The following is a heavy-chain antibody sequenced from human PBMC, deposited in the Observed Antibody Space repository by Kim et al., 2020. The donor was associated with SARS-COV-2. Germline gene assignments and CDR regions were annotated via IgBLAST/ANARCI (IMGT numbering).Heavy chain of an antibody. D-gene: IGHD6-19*01. CDR1: GFTFSSYA. J-gene: IGHJ4*02. Sequence: GGSLRLSCAASGFTFSSYAMSWVRQAPGKGMEWVSAISGSGGSTYYADSVKGRFTISRDNSKNTLYLQMNSLRAEDTAVYYCAKVNKYSSGWYVDYWGQGTLVTVSS. CDR3: AKVNKYSSGWYVDY. CDR2: ISGSGGST. V-gene: IGHV3-23*01.